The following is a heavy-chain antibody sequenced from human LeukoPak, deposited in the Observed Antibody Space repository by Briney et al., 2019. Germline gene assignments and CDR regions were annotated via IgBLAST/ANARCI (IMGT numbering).Heavy chain of an antibody. CDR2: IYYSGST. V-gene: IGHV4-59*01. CDR3: ARDISGWWDYGMDV. Sequence: SETLSLTCTVSGGSISSYYWSWIRQPPGKGLEWIGYIYYSGSTNYNPSLKSRVTISVDTSKDQFSLKLSSVTAADTAVYYCARDISGWWDYGMDVWGQGTTVTVSS. CDR1: GGSISSYY. D-gene: IGHD6-19*01. J-gene: IGHJ6*02.